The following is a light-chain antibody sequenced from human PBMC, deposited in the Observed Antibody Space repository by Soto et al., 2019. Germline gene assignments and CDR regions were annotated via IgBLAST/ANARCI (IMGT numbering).Light chain of an antibody. J-gene: IGKJ4*01. Sequence: DIQMTQSPSSLSASVGDRVSFTCRASQGISNYLAWYQQKPGKVPHLLIHSASTLQAGVPSRFSGSGSGTVFTLTISSLQPEDVATYYCQKYNIAPLTFGGGTKVEIK. V-gene: IGKV1-27*01. CDR2: SAS. CDR1: QGISNY. CDR3: QKYNIAPLT.